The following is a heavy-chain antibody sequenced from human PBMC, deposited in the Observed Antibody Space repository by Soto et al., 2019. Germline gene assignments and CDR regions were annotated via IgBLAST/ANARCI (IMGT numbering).Heavy chain of an antibody. CDR2: IDPSDSYT. CDR1: GYSFTSYW. D-gene: IGHD6-13*01. J-gene: IGHJ6*02. CDR3: ARHGVSYYYYYYGMDV. Sequence: GESLKISCKDSGYSFTSYWISWVRQMPGKGLEWMGRIDPSDSYTNYSPSFQGHVTISADKSISTAYLQWSSLKASDTAMYYCARHGVSYYYYYYGMDVWGQGTTVTVSS. V-gene: IGHV5-10-1*01.